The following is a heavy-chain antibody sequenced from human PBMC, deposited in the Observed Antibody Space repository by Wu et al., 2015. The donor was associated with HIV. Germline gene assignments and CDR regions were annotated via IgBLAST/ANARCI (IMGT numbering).Heavy chain of an antibody. CDR1: GHTFIGYY. V-gene: IGHV1-2*02. D-gene: IGHD3-16*01. Sequence: QVQLVQSGAEVKKPGASVKVSCKASGHTFIGYYIHWVRQAPGQGLEWMGWINPNSDGTNYAQKFQGRVTMTRDTSISTVYMEMRSLRSDDTAVYYCASGTLRIFPDYYYFMDVWGKGTTVTVS. J-gene: IGHJ6*03. CDR3: ASGTLRIFPDYYYFMDV. CDR2: INPNSDGT.